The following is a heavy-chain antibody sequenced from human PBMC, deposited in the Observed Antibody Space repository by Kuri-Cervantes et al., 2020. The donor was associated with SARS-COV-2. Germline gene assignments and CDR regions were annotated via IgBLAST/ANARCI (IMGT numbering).Heavy chain of an antibody. J-gene: IGHJ4*02. CDR3: ARELAGDIDY. Sequence: GESLKISCAASGFTFSGYAMSWVRQAPGKGLEWVAVISYDGSNKYYADSVKGRFTISRDNSKNTLYLQMNSLRAEDTAVYYCARELAGDIDYWGQGTLVTVSS. CDR2: ISYDGSNK. D-gene: IGHD7-27*01. CDR1: GFTFSGYA. V-gene: IGHV3-30-3*01.